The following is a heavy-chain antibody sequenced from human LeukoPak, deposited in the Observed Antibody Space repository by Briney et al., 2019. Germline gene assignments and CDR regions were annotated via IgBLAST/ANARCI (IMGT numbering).Heavy chain of an antibody. CDR3: AREEDDSSDY. CDR2: ISSSGSTI. J-gene: IGHJ4*02. D-gene: IGHD3-22*01. Sequence: GGSLRLSCAASGFTFSSYEMNWVRQAPGKGLEWVSYISSSGSTIYYADSVKGRFTISRDNAKNSLYLQMNSLRAEDTAVYYCAREEDDSSDYWGQGTLVTVSS. CDR1: GFTFSSYE. V-gene: IGHV3-48*03.